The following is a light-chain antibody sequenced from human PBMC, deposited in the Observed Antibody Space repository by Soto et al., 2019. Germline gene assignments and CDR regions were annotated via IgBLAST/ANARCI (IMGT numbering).Light chain of an antibody. J-gene: IGLJ3*02. CDR3: CSYAGSSTFRV. V-gene: IGLV2-23*03. Sequence: QSVLTQPASVSGSPGQSITISCTGPSSDVGSYNLVSWYQQHPGKAPKLMIYEGSKRPSGVSNRFSGSKSGNTASLTISGRQAEDEADCDCCSYAGSSTFRVFGGGTKLTVL. CDR2: EGS. CDR1: SSDVGSYNL.